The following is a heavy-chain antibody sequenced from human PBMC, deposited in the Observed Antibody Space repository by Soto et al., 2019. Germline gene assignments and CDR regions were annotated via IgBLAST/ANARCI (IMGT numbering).Heavy chain of an antibody. D-gene: IGHD3-22*01. J-gene: IGHJ6*02. V-gene: IGHV1-69*06. Sequence: QVQLVQSGAEVKKPGSSVKVSCKASGDTFSSYAISWVRQAPGQGLEWMGGIIPIFGTANYARKFQGRVTITADKSTSTAYMELSSLRSEDTAVYYCARDGSGYRSRASPMNVWGQGTTVTVSS. CDR1: GDTFSSYA. CDR2: IIPIFGTA. CDR3: ARDGSGYRSRASPMNV.